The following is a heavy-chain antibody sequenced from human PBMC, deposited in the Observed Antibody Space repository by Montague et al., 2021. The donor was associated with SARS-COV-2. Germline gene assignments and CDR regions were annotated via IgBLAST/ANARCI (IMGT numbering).Heavy chain of an antibody. CDR1: GDSVVGHRAT. D-gene: IGHD6-13*01. CDR3: ARDPRYSLSWSFDY. CDR2: TYHRSKWYY. J-gene: IGHJ4*02. Sequence: CAISGDSVVGHRATWDWHTPDPSSHVECLCRTYHRSKWYYDYAVAVKSRMTISPDTSKNQFSLQLSSVTPEDRAVYYCARDPRYSLSWSFDYWGQGTLVTVSS. V-gene: IGHV6-1*01.